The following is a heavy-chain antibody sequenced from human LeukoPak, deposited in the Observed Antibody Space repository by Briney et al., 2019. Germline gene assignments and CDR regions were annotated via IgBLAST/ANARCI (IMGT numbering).Heavy chain of an antibody. V-gene: IGHV1-69*13. CDR1: GGTFSSYA. CDR2: IIPIFGTA. D-gene: IGHD3-22*01. J-gene: IGHJ4*02. Sequence: ASVKVSCKASGGTFSSYAISWVRQAPGQGLEWMGGIIPIFGTANYAQKFQGRVTITADESTSTAYMELSSLRSEDTAVYYCASGTYYYDSSGYYWLDYWGQGTLVTVSS. CDR3: ASGTYYYDSSGYYWLDY.